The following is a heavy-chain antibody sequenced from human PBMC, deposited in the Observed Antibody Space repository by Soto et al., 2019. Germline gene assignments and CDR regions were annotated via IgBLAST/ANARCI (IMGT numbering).Heavy chain of an antibody. J-gene: IGHJ4*02. D-gene: IGHD6-19*01. CDR2: IIPIFGTA. V-gene: IGHV1-69*13. CDR3: ARVSSSGGKTYYFDY. CDR1: GSTFSSYA. Sequence: SVKVSCKASGSTFSSYAISWVRQAPGQGLEWMGGIIPIFGTANYAQKFQGRVTITADESTSTAYMELSSLRSDHTAVYYCARVSSSGGKTYYFDYWGQGTRVTVSS.